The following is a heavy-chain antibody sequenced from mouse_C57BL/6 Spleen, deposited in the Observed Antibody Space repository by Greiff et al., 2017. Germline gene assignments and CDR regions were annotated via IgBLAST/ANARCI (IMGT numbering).Heavy chain of an antibody. CDR1: GYAFSSYW. CDR2: IYPGDGDT. V-gene: IGHV1-80*01. CDR3: ARSHYYGSSWGYFDV. Sequence: QVQLQQSGAELVKPGASVKISCKASGYAFSSYWMNWVKQRPGKGLEWIGQIYPGDGDTNYNGKFKGKATLTADKSSSTAYMQLSSLTSEDSAVYFCARSHYYGSSWGYFDVWGTGTTVTVSS. J-gene: IGHJ1*03. D-gene: IGHD1-1*01.